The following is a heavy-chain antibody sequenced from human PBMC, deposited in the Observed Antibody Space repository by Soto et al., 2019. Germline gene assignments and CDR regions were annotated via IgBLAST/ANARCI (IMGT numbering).Heavy chain of an antibody. J-gene: IGHJ4*02. V-gene: IGHV4-31*03. CDR3: ARASSSSSAADY. CDR2: IYDTESA. D-gene: IGHD6-6*01. Sequence: QVQLQESGPGLVKPSQTLSLTCSVSGESISSGGYYWSWIRHLPGKGLEWIGDIYDTESAYYNPSLKSRVSISMDTSENHFAMRLTSVTAADSAVYYCARASSSSSAADYWGQGLQVTVSS. CDR1: GESISSGGYY.